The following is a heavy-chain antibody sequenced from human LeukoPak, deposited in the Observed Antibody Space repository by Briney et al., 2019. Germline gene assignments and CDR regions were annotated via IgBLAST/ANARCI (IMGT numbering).Heavy chain of an antibody. V-gene: IGHV3-30-3*01. CDR2: ISYDGSNK. CDR1: GFTFSSYA. Sequence: GGSLRLSCAASGFTFSSYAMHWVRQAPGKGLEWVAVISYDGSNKYYADSVKGRFTISRDNSKNTLYLQMNSLRAEDTAVYYCARFHTTSRAYDIWGQGTMVTVSS. D-gene: IGHD1-14*01. CDR3: ARFHTTSRAYDI. J-gene: IGHJ3*02.